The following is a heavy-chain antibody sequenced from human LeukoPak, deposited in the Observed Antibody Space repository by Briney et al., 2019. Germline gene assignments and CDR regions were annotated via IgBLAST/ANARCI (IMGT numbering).Heavy chain of an antibody. V-gene: IGHV5-51*01. CDR3: ARASRDGYNQNFDH. D-gene: IGHD5-24*01. Sequence: GESLQISCKGFGYSFSSYWNAWVRQRPGKGLEWMGIIYPGGSETRYDPSFQGQVTISADSSTSTAYLQWSSLRASDTAMYYCARASRDGYNQNFDHWGQGTLVTVSS. J-gene: IGHJ4*02. CDR2: IYPGGSET. CDR1: GYSFSSYW.